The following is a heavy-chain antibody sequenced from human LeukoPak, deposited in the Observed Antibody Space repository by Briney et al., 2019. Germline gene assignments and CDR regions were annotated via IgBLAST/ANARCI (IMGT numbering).Heavy chain of an antibody. V-gene: IGHV4-59*01. CDR2: IYYSGST. CDR1: GGSISSYY. D-gene: IGHD3-10*01. Sequence: SETLSLTCTVSGGSISSYYWSWIRQPPGKGLEWIGYIYYSGSTNYNPSLKSRVTISVDTSKNQFSLKLSSVTAADTAVHYCARLAYGSGSYYGDNWFDPWGQGTLVTVSS. J-gene: IGHJ5*02. CDR3: ARLAYGSGSYYGDNWFDP.